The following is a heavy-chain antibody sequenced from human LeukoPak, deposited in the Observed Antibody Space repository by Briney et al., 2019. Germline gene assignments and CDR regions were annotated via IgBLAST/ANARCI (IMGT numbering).Heavy chain of an antibody. J-gene: IGHJ1*01. CDR1: GASISSYY. CDR2: IYSSGST. CDR3: AREDSSGWAEYFQH. D-gene: IGHD6-19*01. V-gene: IGHV4-4*07. Sequence: PSETLSLTCTVSGASISSYYWSWIRQPAGKGLDWIGRIYSSGSTNCKYSLKSRVTMSVDMAKNQFSLKLSSVTAADTGVYYCAREDSSGWAEYFQHWGQGTLVTVSA.